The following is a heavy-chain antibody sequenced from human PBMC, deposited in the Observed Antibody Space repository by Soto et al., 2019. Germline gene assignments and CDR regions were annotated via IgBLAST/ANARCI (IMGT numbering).Heavy chain of an antibody. Sequence: EVQLVESGGGLVQPGGSLRLSCAASDFTVSSNYMSWVRQAPGKGLEWVSIIYSGGSTYYADSVKGRFTISRHNSKNTMDLQMNSLRAEDTAVYYCAGSSPLFYWGQGTLVTVSS. CDR3: AGSSPLFY. CDR2: IYSGGST. D-gene: IGHD6-13*01. CDR1: DFTVSSNY. V-gene: IGHV3-53*04. J-gene: IGHJ4*02.